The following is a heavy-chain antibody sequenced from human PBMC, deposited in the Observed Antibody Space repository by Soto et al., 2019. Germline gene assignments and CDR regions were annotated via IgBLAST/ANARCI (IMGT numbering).Heavy chain of an antibody. CDR2: IYWDDDK. Sequence: QITLKESGPTLVKPTQTLTLTCTFSGFSLSTSGVGVGWIRQPPGKALEWLALIYWDDDKRYSPSLKSRLTTTKDTSKNQVVLTMTNMDPVDTATYYCAHTANEGRSWYPTNFDYWGQGTLVTVSS. CDR3: AHTANEGRSWYPTNFDY. J-gene: IGHJ4*02. CDR1: GFSLSTSGVG. D-gene: IGHD6-13*01. V-gene: IGHV2-5*02.